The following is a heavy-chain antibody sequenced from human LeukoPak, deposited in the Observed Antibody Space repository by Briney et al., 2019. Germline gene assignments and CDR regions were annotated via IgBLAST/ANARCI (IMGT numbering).Heavy chain of an antibody. V-gene: IGHV3-21*04. CDR3: ARVFSYDSSGYYPLGFDP. J-gene: IGHJ5*02. CDR1: GFTFSSYS. CDR2: ISSSSSYI. D-gene: IGHD3-22*01. Sequence: GGSLRLSCAASGFTFSSYSMNWVRQAPGKGLEWVSSISSSSSYIYYADSVKGRFTISRDNAKNSLYLQMNSLRAEDTAVYYCARVFSYDSSGYYPLGFDPWGQGTLVTVSS.